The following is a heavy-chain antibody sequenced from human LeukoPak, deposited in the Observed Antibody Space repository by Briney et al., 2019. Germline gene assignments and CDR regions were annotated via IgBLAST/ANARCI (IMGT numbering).Heavy chain of an antibody. D-gene: IGHD6-6*01. CDR2: ISGSGGST. V-gene: IGHV3-23*01. CDR3: AKAVLGDSSSFDY. J-gene: IGHJ4*02. Sequence: GGSLRLSCAASGFTFSSYAMSWVRQAPGKGLEWVSAISGSGGSTYYADSVKGQFTISRDNSKNTLYLQMNSLRAEDTAVYYCAKAVLGDSSSFDYWGQGTLVTVSS. CDR1: GFTFSSYA.